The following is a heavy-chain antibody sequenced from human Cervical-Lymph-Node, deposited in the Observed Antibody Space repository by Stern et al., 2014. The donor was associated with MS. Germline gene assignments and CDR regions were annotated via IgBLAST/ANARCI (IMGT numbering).Heavy chain of an antibody. V-gene: IGHV1-69*09. J-gene: IGHJ4*02. CDR3: AREGSGWKYYFDY. CDR2: IITLLPVT. Sequence: QVQLVQSGAEVKKPGSSVKVSCKTSGGTFSAFTITWVRQAPGQGLEWMGRIITLLPVTNYAQKFQGRVTINAEKSTSTAYMELTSLTSEDTAVYYCAREGSGWKYYFDYWGQGTRSPSPQ. D-gene: IGHD6-19*01. CDR1: GGTFSAFT.